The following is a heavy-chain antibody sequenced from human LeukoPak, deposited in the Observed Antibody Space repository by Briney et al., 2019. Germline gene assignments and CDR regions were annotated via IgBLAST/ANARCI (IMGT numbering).Heavy chain of an antibody. CDR1: GYSFTSYW. J-gene: IGHJ4*02. CDR2: IDPSDSYT. D-gene: IGHD3-10*01. CDR3: ARLIYGSGSYSPHFDY. V-gene: IGHV5-10-1*01. Sequence: GESLKISCKGSGYSFTSYWISWVRQMPGKGLEWMGRIDPSDSYTNYSPSFQGHVTISADKSISTAYLQWSSLKASDTAMYYCARLIYGSGSYSPHFDYCGQGTLVTVSS.